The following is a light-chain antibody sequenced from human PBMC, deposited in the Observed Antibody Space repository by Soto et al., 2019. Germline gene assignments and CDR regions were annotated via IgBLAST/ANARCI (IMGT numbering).Light chain of an antibody. CDR2: KAS. CDR1: QSIRSW. V-gene: IGKV1-5*03. J-gene: IGKJ4*01. Sequence: DIQMTQSPSTLSASVGDRVTITCRASQSIRSWLAWYQQKPGKAPKVLIYKASSLESGVPSRFSGSGSGTEVTLTISSLQPDDFATYYCQQYENYPFTFGGGTKVEIK. CDR3: QQYENYPFT.